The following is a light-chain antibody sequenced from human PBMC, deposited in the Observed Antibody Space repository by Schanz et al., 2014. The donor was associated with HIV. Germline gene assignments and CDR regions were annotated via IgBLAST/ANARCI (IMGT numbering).Light chain of an antibody. V-gene: IGLV1-44*01. J-gene: IGLJ3*02. CDR2: NTY. CDR3: ATWDDRLNVWV. Sequence: QSVLTQAPSASGTPGQRVTISCSGSSSDFKTNAVLWYQQLPGAAPKLLIYNTYHRPSGVPDRFSGSDSGASASLAISGLQSEDEADYYCATWDDRLNVWVFGGGTKLTVL. CDR1: SSDFKTNA.